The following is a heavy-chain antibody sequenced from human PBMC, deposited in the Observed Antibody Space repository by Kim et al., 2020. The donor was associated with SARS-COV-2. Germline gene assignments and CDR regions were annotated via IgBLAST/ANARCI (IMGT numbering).Heavy chain of an antibody. V-gene: IGHV4-59*08. D-gene: IGHD6-19*01. CDR3: ARIQAYRSGWYEDY. J-gene: IGHJ4*02. CDR2: IYYSGTT. CDR1: GGSISSYY. Sequence: SETLSLTCTVSGGSISSYYWSWIRQPPGKGLEWIGYIYYSGTTNYNPSLKSRVTISVDTSKNQFSLKLSSVTAADTAVYYCARIQAYRSGWYEDYWGQGTLVTVSS.